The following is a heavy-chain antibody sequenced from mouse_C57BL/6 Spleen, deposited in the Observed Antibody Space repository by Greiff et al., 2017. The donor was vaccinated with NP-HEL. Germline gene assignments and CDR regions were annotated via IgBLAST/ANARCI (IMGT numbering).Heavy chain of an antibody. J-gene: IGHJ4*01. CDR3: ARQRYGNYVNAMDY. CDR2: ISGGGGNT. V-gene: IGHV5-9*01. Sequence: EVMLVESGGGLVKPGGSLKLSCAASGFTFSSYTMSWVRQTPETRLEWVATISGGGGNTYYPDSVKGRFTISRDNAKNTLYLQMSSLRSEDTALYYFARQRYGNYVNAMDYWGQGTSVTVSS. D-gene: IGHD2-10*02. CDR1: GFTFSSYT.